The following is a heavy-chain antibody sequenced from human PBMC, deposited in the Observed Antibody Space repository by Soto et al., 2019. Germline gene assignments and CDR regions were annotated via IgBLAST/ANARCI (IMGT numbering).Heavy chain of an antibody. CDR2: IYYSGST. Sequence: QVQLQESGPGLVKPSQTLSLTCTVSGGSISSGGYYWSWIRQHPGKGLEWIGYIYYSGSTYYNPSRKGRVTISVDTYKNQFSLKLSSVTAADTAVYYCARKVYPLSGYSSSARAFDIWGQGTMVTVSS. J-gene: IGHJ3*02. CDR1: GGSISSGGYY. D-gene: IGHD6-6*01. V-gene: IGHV4-31*03. CDR3: ARKVYPLSGYSSSARAFDI.